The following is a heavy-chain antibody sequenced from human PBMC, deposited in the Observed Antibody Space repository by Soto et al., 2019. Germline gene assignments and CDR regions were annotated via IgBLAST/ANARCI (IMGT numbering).Heavy chain of an antibody. CDR1: GGTFSSYA. V-gene: IGHV1-69*13. D-gene: IGHD1-7*01. Sequence: SVKVSCKXSGGTFSSYAISWVRQAPGQGLEWMGGIIPIFGTANYAQKFQGRVTITADESTSTAYMELSSLRSEDTAVYYCARHWNYQNYYYYYGMDVWGQGTTVTVSS. CDR2: IIPIFGTA. CDR3: ARHWNYQNYYYYYGMDV. J-gene: IGHJ6*02.